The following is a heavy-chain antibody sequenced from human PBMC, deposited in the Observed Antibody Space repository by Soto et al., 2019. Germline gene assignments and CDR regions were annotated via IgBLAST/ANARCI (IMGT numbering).Heavy chain of an antibody. CDR2: ISGSGGST. V-gene: IGHV3-23*01. CDR3: AKDPGRGPEYIVAAEGVDY. J-gene: IGHJ4*02. Sequence: GESLKISCAASGFTFSSYAMSWVRQAPGKGLEWVSAISGSGGSTYYADSVKGRFTISRDNSKNTLYLQMNSLRAEDTAVYYCAKDPGRGPEYIVAAEGVDYWGQGTLVTVSS. D-gene: IGHD5-12*01. CDR1: GFTFSSYA.